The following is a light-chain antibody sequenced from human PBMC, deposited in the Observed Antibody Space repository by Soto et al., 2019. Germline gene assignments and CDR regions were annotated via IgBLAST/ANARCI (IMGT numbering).Light chain of an antibody. CDR3: SSYTSSSTYV. V-gene: IGLV2-14*01. CDR1: SSDVGGYNY. J-gene: IGLJ1*01. CDR2: DVS. Sequence: QSLLTQPASLSGAPVQAITISCTGNSSDVGGYNYVSWSQQHPGKAPKLMIYDVSNRPSGVSNRFSGSKSGNTASLTISGLQAEDEADYYCSSYTSSSTYVFGTGTKVTVL.